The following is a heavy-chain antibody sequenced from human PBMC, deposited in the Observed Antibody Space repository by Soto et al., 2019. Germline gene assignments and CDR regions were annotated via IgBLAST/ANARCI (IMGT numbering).Heavy chain of an antibody. CDR1: GYSFTSYW. D-gene: IGHD6-6*01. V-gene: IGHV5-51*01. J-gene: IGHJ6*03. CDR3: ARETRNYYYYMDV. Sequence: PGESLKISCKGSGYSFTSYWIGWVRQMPGKGLEWMGIIYPGDSDTRYSPSFQGQVTISADKSISTAYLQWSSLKASDTAMYYCARETRNYYYYMDVWGKGTTVTVSS. CDR2: IYPGDSDT.